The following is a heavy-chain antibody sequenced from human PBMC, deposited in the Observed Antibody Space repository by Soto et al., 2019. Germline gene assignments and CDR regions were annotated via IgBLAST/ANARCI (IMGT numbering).Heavy chain of an antibody. CDR1: VDSVTSGYY. V-gene: IGHV4-38-2*01. D-gene: IGHD6-13*01. Sequence: SETLSLTCAFSVDSVTSGYYWGWIGQPPGKGLEWIGSVYRSGTTYYSPSLKSRVTISLDTSKNQFSLKLSSVTAADTAFYYCTRPLYSASWYAGYWGQGTPVSVSS. J-gene: IGHJ4*02. CDR2: VYRSGTT. CDR3: TRPLYSASWYAGY.